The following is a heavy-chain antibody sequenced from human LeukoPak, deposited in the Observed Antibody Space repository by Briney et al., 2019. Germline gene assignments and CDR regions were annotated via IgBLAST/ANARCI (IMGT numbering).Heavy chain of an antibody. CDR3: ARVDGSGNSIFDY. D-gene: IGHD3-22*01. CDR2: INPDGRST. Sequence: GGSLRLSCAASGFTFNSYWMHWVRQPPGKGLVWVSRINPDGRSTNYADSVKGRFPISRDNAKNTLYLQMNSLRAEDTAIYYCARVDGSGNSIFDYWGQGTLVPVSS. CDR1: GFTFNSYW. J-gene: IGHJ4*02. V-gene: IGHV3-74*01.